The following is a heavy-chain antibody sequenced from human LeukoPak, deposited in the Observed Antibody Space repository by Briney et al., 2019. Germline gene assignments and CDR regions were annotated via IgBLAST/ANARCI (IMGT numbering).Heavy chain of an antibody. CDR3: ARGGWNKFDY. J-gene: IGHJ4*02. Sequence: SETLSLTCTVSGGSISNYYWSWIRQPPGKGLEWIGFIFYSGTTNYNPSLKSRVTISVDTSKNQFSLKLSSVTAADTAVYYCARGGWNKFDYWGQGTLVTVSS. CDR1: GGSISNYY. D-gene: IGHD3-22*01. V-gene: IGHV4-59*01. CDR2: IFYSGTT.